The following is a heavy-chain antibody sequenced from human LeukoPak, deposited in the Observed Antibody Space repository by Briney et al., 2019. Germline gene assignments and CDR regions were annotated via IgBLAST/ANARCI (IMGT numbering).Heavy chain of an antibody. V-gene: IGHV4-31*03. CDR2: IYYSGST. D-gene: IGHD2-21*01. J-gene: IGHJ5*02. Sequence: SETLSLTCTVSGGSISSGGYYWSWIRQHPGKGLEWIGYIYYSGSTYYNPSLKSRVTISVDTSKNQFSLKLSSVTAADTAVYYCARVYLGNWFDPWGQGTLVTVSS. CDR1: GGSISSGGYY. CDR3: ARVYLGNWFDP.